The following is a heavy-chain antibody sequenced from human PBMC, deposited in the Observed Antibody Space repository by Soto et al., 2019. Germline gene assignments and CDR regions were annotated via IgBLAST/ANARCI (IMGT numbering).Heavy chain of an antibody. Sequence: TSETLSLTCTVSGGSISSSSYYWGWIRQPPGKGLEWIGSIYYSGSTYYNPSLKSRVTISVDTSKNQFSLKLSSVTAADTAVYYCARPVLLWFGEFIHDAFDIWGQGTMVTVSS. D-gene: IGHD3-10*01. CDR3: ARPVLLWFGEFIHDAFDI. CDR2: IYYSGST. V-gene: IGHV4-39*01. CDR1: GGSISSSSYY. J-gene: IGHJ3*02.